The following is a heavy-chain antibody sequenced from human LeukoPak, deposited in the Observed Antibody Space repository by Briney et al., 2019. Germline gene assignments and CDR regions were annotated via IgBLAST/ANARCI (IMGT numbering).Heavy chain of an antibody. D-gene: IGHD1-26*01. CDR1: GSTFNSYS. J-gene: IGHJ3*01. CDR2: IIGSGSEM. CDR3: AKVQSDIVGAMFFAFDV. Sequence: TGGSLRLSCGVSGSTFNSYSMNWVRQAPGKGLEWVASIIGSGSEMFYADSLKGRFTISRDNSENSLYLQMNSLRVEDTAVYYCAKVQSDIVGAMFFAFDVWGQGTMVSVSS. V-gene: IGHV3-21*06.